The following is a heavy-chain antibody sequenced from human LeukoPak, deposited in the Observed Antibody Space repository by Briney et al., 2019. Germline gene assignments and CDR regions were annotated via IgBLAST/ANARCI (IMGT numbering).Heavy chain of an antibody. CDR2: ISNSSSYI. V-gene: IGHV3-21*01. J-gene: IGHJ4*02. CDR1: GFTFSSYS. Sequence: GGSLRLSCAASGFTFSSYSMNWVRQAPGKGREGFSSISNSSSYIYYEDSVKGRFTISRDNAKNSLYLQMNSLRAEDTAVYYCARHEASGSGSSHAYWGQGTLVTVSS. D-gene: IGHD3-10*01. CDR3: ARHEASGSGSSHAY.